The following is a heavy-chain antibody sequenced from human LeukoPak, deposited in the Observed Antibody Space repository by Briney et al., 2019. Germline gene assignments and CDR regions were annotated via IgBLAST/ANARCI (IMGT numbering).Heavy chain of an antibody. CDR3: ARSGGTPAVAGTSGY. D-gene: IGHD6-19*01. CDR1: GSRFPSYG. CDR2: ISAYNGNT. J-gene: IGHJ4*02. V-gene: IGHV1-18*04. Sequence: VKLSFKASGSRFPSYGISWVRAAPGQGVAGMGWISAYNGNTKYAQKLQARGTMTTDTSTSTAYMELRSLRSDDTAVYYCARSGGTPAVAGTSGYWGQGTLVTVSS.